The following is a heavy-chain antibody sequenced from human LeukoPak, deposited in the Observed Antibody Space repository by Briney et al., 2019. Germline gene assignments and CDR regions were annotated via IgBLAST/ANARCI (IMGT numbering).Heavy chain of an antibody. Sequence: GESLKISCKGSGYSFTTYWIGWVRQMPGKGLEWRGIIYPGDSDTRDSPSFQGQVTISADKSITTAYLQWNNLKASDTAIYYCARQFGSWFDYWGQGTLVTVSS. CDR3: ARQFGSWFDY. CDR1: GYSFTTYW. D-gene: IGHD6-13*01. J-gene: IGHJ4*02. CDR2: IYPGDSDT. V-gene: IGHV5-51*01.